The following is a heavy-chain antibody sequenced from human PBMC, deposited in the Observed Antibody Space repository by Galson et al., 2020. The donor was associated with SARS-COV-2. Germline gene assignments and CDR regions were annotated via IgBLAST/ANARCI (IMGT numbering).Heavy chain of an antibody. CDR2: ISYDGSNK. CDR3: ARENAVTMTFDY. D-gene: IGHD4-17*01. Sequence: GGSLRLSCAASGFTFSSYAMHWVRQAPGKGLEWVAVISYDGSNKYYADSVKGRFTISRDNSKNTLYLQMNSLRAEDTAVYYCARENAVTMTFDYWGQGTLVTVSS. J-gene: IGHJ4*02. CDR1: GFTFSSYA. V-gene: IGHV3-30*04.